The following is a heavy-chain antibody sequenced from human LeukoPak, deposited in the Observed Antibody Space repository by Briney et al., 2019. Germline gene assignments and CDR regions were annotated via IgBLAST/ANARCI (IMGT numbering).Heavy chain of an antibody. Sequence: GASVKVSCKASGYTFTGYYMHWVRQAPGQGLEWMGWINPNGGGTNYAQKFQGRVTMTRDTSISTAYMELSRLRSDDTAVYYCARAPHSMVRGVIYDYWGQGTLVTVSS. CDR2: INPNGGGT. CDR1: GYTFTGYY. J-gene: IGHJ4*02. D-gene: IGHD3-10*01. V-gene: IGHV1-2*02. CDR3: ARAPHSMVRGVIYDY.